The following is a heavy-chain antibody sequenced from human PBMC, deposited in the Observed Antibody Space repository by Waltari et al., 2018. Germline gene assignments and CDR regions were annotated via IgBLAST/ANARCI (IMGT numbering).Heavy chain of an antibody. CDR1: GYTFTGYY. CDR2: SNTSSGGT. Sequence: QVQRVQDGAEVKKPGASVKVSCKASGYTFTGYYMHWGRQAPGQGLEWMGWSNTSSGGTNYAHTFQGRVTLPSDTSISTAYLELRRLRSDDTAVYYCASGDSSGVDYWGQGTRVTVSS. V-gene: IGHV1-2*07. CDR3: ASGDSSGVDY. J-gene: IGHJ4*02. D-gene: IGHD3-22*01.